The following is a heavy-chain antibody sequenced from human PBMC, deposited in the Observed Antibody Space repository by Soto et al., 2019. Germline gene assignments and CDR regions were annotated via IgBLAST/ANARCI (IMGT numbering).Heavy chain of an antibody. V-gene: IGHV1-69*13. D-gene: IGHD2-8*01. CDR1: GGTFSSYA. CDR2: IIPIFGTA. CDR3: ARVAKYGGPFDY. Sequence: SVKVSCKASGGTFSSYAISWVRQAPGQGLEWMGGIIPIFGTANYAQKFQGRVTITADESTSTAYMELSSLRSEDTAVYYCARVAKYGGPFDYWGQGTLVTVS. J-gene: IGHJ4*02.